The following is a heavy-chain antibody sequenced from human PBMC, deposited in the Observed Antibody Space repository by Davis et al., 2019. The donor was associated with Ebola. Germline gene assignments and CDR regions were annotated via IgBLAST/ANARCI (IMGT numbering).Heavy chain of an antibody. V-gene: IGHV4-34*01. CDR1: GGSFSGYY. D-gene: IGHD6-19*01. CDR3: ARAIAVAGTYYYYGMDV. CDR2: INHSGST. J-gene: IGHJ6*02. Sequence: PSETLSLTCAVYGGSFSGYYWSWIRQPPGKGLEWIGEINHSGSTNYNPSLKSRVTISVDTSKNQFSLKLSSVTAADTAVYYCARAIAVAGTYYYYGMDVWGQGTTVTVSS.